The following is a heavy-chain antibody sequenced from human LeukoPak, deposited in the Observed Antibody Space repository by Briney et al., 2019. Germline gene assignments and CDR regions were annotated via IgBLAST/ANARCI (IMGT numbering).Heavy chain of an antibody. CDR2: FTGRDNNI. CDR3: AKVYRSGWSYFDS. J-gene: IGHJ4*02. CDR1: GFTFSTYA. Sequence: PGGSLTLSCAASGFTFSTYAMTWVRQAPGKGLEWVSGFTGRDNNIDYVDSVKGRFTISRDNSKNTLYLQMTSLRAEDMAVYYCAKVYRSGWSYFDSWGQGAAVTVSS. V-gene: IGHV3-23*01. D-gene: IGHD6-19*01.